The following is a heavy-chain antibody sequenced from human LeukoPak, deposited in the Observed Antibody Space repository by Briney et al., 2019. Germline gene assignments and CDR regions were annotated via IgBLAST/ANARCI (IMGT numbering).Heavy chain of an antibody. Sequence: SETLSLTCSVSSFSFSIPYYWGWIRQPPGQGLEWIGSINPSGHTYYNPSFKSRVTMSVDTSRDQFSLRLSSVTATDTAMYYCARQVATKGEWAFDIWGQGTMVAASS. CDR2: INPSGHT. J-gene: IGHJ3*02. V-gene: IGHV4-38-2*02. CDR1: SFSFSIPYY. D-gene: IGHD5-12*01. CDR3: ARQVATKGEWAFDI.